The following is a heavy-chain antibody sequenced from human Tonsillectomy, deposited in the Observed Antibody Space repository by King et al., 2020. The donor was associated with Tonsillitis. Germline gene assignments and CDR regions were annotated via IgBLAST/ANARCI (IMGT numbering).Heavy chain of an antibody. CDR3: ARFWSGYFVTPHDAFDI. CDR2: IYWDDDK. V-gene: IGHV2-5*02. D-gene: IGHD3-3*01. Sequence: LHEPGPTLVNTTQTLTLTCTFSGFSLSTSGVGVGWIRQPPGKALEWLALIYWDDDKRYSPSRKTPLTITKDTSKKQVVLTSTNMDPVDTATYYCARFWSGYFVTPHDAFDIWGQGTLVTVSS. CDR1: GFSLSTSGVG. J-gene: IGHJ3*02.